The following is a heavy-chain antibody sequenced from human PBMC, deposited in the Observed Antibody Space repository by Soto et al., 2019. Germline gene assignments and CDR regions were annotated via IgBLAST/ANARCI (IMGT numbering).Heavy chain of an antibody. D-gene: IGHD3-22*01. CDR3: ATTCDGVIAVIPLIS. J-gene: IGHJ4*02. CDR1: GYNFTPYA. CDR2: ISAGNGNT. Sequence: QVQLVQSGAEVRKPGASVKVSCKASGYNFTPYAIHWVRQAPGQRPEWVGSISAGNGNTQYSPQFQGRGTFTRDTSATTAYMEVTSLRSEDTAFYYCATTCDGVIAVIPLISWGQGTLVTVSS. V-gene: IGHV1-3*01.